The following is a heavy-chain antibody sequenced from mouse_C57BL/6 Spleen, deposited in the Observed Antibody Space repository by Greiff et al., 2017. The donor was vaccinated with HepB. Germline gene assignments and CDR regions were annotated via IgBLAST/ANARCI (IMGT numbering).Heavy chain of an antibody. CDR1: GYTFTDHT. CDR3: PPSLSFSSSSGGVY. V-gene: IGHV1-78*01. D-gene: IGHD6-1*01. J-gene: IGHJ3*01. CDR2: IYPRDGST. Sequence: VQLQQSDAELVKPGASVKISCKVSGYTFTDHTIHWMKQRPEQGLEWIGYIYPRDGSTKYNEKFKGKATLTADNSSSTAYMQLTSLPSSVSAFSFFPPSLSFSSSSGGVYWGQGTLVTVSA.